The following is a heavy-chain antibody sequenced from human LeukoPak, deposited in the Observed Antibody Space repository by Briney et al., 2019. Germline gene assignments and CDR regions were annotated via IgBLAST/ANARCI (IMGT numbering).Heavy chain of an antibody. CDR2: IYYSGST. CDR1: GCSISSGGYY. V-gene: IGHV4-31*03. J-gene: IGHJ3*02. Sequence: SETLSLNCTVSGCSISSGGYYWSWTRQHPRKGLEWIVYIYYSGSTYYNPSLKSRVTISVYTSKNQFSLKLSSVTAADTAVYYCARDRSYNWKVFAFDIWGQGTMVTVSS. D-gene: IGHD1-1*01. CDR3: ARDRSYNWKVFAFDI.